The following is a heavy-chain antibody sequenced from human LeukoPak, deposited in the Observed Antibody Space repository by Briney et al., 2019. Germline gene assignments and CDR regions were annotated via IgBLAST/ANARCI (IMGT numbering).Heavy chain of an antibody. D-gene: IGHD3-10*01. CDR2: ISGSNDNT. CDR1: GYTFTTSG. Sequence: ASVKVSCKASGYTFTTSGINWVRQAPGQGLEWRGWISGSNDNTNYAQNFQGRVTMTTDTSTSTAYMELRSLRSDDTAVYYCARGGSGSYLYSTFDPWGQGTLVTVSS. V-gene: IGHV1-18*01. J-gene: IGHJ5*02. CDR3: ARGGSGSYLYSTFDP.